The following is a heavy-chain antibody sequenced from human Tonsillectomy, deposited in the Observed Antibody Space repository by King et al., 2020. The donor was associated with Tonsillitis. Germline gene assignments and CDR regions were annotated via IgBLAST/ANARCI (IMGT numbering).Heavy chain of an antibody. Sequence: QLVQSGAEVKRPGASVKVSCKASGYTFSDNYVHWVRLAPGQGLEWMGWINPDSGATTYAQKFQGRVTLTRETSISTTYMELSRLGSDDTAVYYCARDRTLVLAATIGWFDPWGQGTLVTVSS. CDR3: ARDRTLVLAATIGWFDP. CDR1: GYTFSDNY. CDR2: INPDSGAT. V-gene: IGHV1-2*02. J-gene: IGHJ5*02. D-gene: IGHD2-15*01.